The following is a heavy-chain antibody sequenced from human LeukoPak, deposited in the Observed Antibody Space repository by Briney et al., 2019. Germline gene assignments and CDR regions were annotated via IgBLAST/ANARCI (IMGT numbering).Heavy chain of an antibody. Sequence: GGSLRLSCAASGFSFSSSWMHWVRQAPGTGLVWVSRINSDGSTTNYADSVKGRFTISRDNAMSTLYLQMNSLRAEDTAVYYCARGGTYSHSVDYWGQGTLVTVSS. CDR2: INSDGSTT. J-gene: IGHJ4*02. CDR1: GFSFSSSW. CDR3: ARGGTYSHSVDY. V-gene: IGHV3-74*01. D-gene: IGHD1-26*01.